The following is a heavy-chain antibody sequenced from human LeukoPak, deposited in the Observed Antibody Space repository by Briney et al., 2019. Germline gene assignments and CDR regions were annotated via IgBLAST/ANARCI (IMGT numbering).Heavy chain of an antibody. CDR2: IKQDGSEK. Sequence: GGSLPLSCAASGFAFSSYWMSWVRQAPGQGREWVANIKQDGSEKYYVDSVKGRFTISRDNAKNSLYLQMNSQRAEDTAVYYCARGHALLVRGVIYFQHWGQGTLVTVSS. J-gene: IGHJ1*01. V-gene: IGHV3-7*01. CDR1: GFAFSSYW. D-gene: IGHD3-10*01. CDR3: ARGHALLVRGVIYFQH.